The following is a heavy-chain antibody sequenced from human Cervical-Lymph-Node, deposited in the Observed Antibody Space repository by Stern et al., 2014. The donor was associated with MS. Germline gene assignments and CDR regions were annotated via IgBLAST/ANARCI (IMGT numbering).Heavy chain of an antibody. D-gene: IGHD5-18*01. V-gene: IGHV3-30*04. J-gene: IGHJ6*02. CDR1: GFTFSSYA. Sequence: QVQLVQSGGGVVQPGRSLRLSCAASGFTFSSYAMHWVRQAPGKGLEWVAFISYDGTDKYYADSVKGRFTISRDNSKNMVYLQMNSLRAEDTAVWYCARRQLWQQYYGMDVWGQVTMVTVSS. CDR3: ARRQLWQQYYGMDV. CDR2: ISYDGTDK.